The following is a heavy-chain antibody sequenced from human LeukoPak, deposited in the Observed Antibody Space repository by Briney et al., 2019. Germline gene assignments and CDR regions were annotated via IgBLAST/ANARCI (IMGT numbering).Heavy chain of an antibody. CDR3: ARDNTISGYYELGY. V-gene: IGHV3-53*01. CDR1: GFSVSTNY. CDR2: ISNDGTT. D-gene: IGHD3-22*01. Sequence: GGSLRLSCAASGFSVSTNYMSWVRQAPGMGLECVSVISNDGTTYYADSVKGRFSISRDNSKNTVFLQMNSLRAEDTAVYYCARDNTISGYYELGYWGQGTPVTVSS. J-gene: IGHJ4*02.